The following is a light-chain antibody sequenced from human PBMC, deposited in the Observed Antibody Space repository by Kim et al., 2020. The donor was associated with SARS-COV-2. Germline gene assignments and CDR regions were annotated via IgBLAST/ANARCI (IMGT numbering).Light chain of an antibody. CDR3: QQYDGYPRT. CDR2: AAS. Sequence: ASVGDRVIITCRASQGIANNVAWFQQKPGKAPKSLIYAASSLESGDPSRFSGSGSGTDFILTISSLQPEDYATYYCQQYDGYPRTFGQGTKVDIK. J-gene: IGKJ1*01. V-gene: IGKV1-16*01. CDR1: QGIANN.